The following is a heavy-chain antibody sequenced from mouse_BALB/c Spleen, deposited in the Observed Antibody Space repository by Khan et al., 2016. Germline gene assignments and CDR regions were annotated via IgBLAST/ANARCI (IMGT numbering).Heavy chain of an antibody. CDR3: ARSPYDYDVGFAY. J-gene: IGHJ3*01. V-gene: IGHV14-3*02. CDR2: IDPANGNT. Sequence: VQLKESGAELVKPGASVKLSCTASGFNIKDTYMHWVKQRPEHGLEWIGRIDPANGNTKYDPKFQGKATITADTSSNPAYLQLSSLTSEDTAFYYCARSPYDYDVGFAYWGQGTLVTVSA. D-gene: IGHD2-4*01. CDR1: GFNIKDTY.